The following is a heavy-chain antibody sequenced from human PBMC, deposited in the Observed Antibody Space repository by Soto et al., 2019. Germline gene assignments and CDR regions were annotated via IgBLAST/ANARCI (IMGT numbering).Heavy chain of an antibody. J-gene: IGHJ6*03. CDR1: GYTFTSYY. V-gene: IGHV1-46*03. D-gene: IGHD6-13*01. Sequence: ASVKVSCKASGYTFTSYYMHWVRQAPGQGLEWMGIINPSGGSTSYAQKFQGRVTMTRDTSTSTVYMELSSLRFEDTAVYYCARGVYSSSWYTTNYYYYYMDVWGKGTTVTVSS. CDR3: ARGVYSSSWYTTNYYYYYMDV. CDR2: INPSGGST.